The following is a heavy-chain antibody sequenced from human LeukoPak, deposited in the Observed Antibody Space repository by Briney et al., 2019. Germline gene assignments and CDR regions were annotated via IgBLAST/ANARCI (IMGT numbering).Heavy chain of an antibody. V-gene: IGHV4-61*01. CDR3: ARDNRVVIASWYFDY. D-gene: IGHD2-21*01. Sequence: SETLSLTCTVSGGSVSSGSYYWSWIRQPPGKGLEWIGYIYYSGSTNYNPSLKSRVTISVDTSKDQFSLKLSSVTAADTAVYYCARDNRVVIASWYFDYWGQGTLVTVSS. CDR2: IYYSGST. CDR1: GGSVSSGSYY. J-gene: IGHJ4*02.